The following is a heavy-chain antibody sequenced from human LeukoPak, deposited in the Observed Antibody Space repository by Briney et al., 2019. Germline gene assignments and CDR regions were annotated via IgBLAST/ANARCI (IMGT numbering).Heavy chain of an antibody. CDR1: GGSISSSSYY. CDR2: IYYSGST. CDR3: ARRVVNDWFGP. Sequence: SETLSLTCTVSGGSISSSSYYWGWIRQPPGKGLEWIGSIYYSGSTYYNPSLKSRVTISVDTSKNQFSLKLSSVTAADTAVYYCARRVVNDWFGPWGQGTLVTVSS. J-gene: IGHJ5*02. V-gene: IGHV4-39*01. D-gene: IGHD4-23*01.